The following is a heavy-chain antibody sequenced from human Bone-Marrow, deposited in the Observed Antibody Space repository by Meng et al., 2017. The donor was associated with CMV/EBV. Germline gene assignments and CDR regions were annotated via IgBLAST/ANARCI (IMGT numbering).Heavy chain of an antibody. CDR3: ARGNIVVVPAPLSYGMDV. CDR2: ISSSSSTI. CDR1: GFTFSSYS. J-gene: IGHJ6*02. Sequence: GESLKISCAASGFTFSSYSMNWVRQAPGKGLEWVSYISSSSSTIYYADSVKGRFTISRDNAKNSLYLQMNSLRAEDTAVYYCARGNIVVVPAPLSYGMDVCGQGTTVTVSS. V-gene: IGHV3-48*04. D-gene: IGHD2-2*01.